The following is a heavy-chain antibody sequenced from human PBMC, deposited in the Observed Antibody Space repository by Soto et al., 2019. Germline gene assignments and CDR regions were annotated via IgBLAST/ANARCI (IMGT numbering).Heavy chain of an antibody. CDR3: ASDLSGRADV. CDR2: MNEDGGTT. Sequence: PRRAVRVSCAASGFALSSYWMHWVRQAPGKGLVWVSRMNEDGGTTDYADSVKGRFTISRDNAKNTLYLQMNSLRVEDTAVYYCASDLSGRADVWGQGTTVTVSS. CDR1: GFALSSYW. D-gene: IGHD3-10*01. J-gene: IGHJ6*02. V-gene: IGHV3-74*01.